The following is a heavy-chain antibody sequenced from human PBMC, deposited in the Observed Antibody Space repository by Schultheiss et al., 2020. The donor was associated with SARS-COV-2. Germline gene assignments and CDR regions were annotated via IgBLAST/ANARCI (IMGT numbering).Heavy chain of an antibody. V-gene: IGHV3-33*01. D-gene: IGHD6-13*01. Sequence: GESLKISCAASGFTFSSYGMHWVRQAPGKGLEWVAVIWYDGSNKYYADSVKGRFTISRDNSKNTLYLQMNSLRAEDTAVYYCALKKSPYSSSWYIRDYAFDIWGQGTMVTVSS. CDR2: IWYDGSNK. CDR1: GFTFSSYG. CDR3: ALKKSPYSSSWYIRDYAFDI. J-gene: IGHJ3*02.